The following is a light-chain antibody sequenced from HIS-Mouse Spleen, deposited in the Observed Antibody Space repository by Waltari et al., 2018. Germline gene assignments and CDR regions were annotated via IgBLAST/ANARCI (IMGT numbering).Light chain of an antibody. CDR3: CSYAGSSTYVV. CDR1: SSDVGSYNL. Sequence: QSALTQPASVSGSPGQSITLSGTGTSSDVGSYNLFSWYQQHPGKAPKLMIYEGSKRPSGVSNRFSGSKSGNTASLTISGLQAEDEADYYCCSYAGSSTYVVFGGGTKLTVL. V-gene: IGLV2-23*01. CDR2: EGS. J-gene: IGLJ2*01.